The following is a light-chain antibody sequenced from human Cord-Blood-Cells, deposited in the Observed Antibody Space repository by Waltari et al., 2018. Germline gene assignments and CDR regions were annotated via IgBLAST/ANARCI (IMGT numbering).Light chain of an antibody. CDR1: SGSIASNY. CDR3: QSYDSSNLV. J-gene: IGLJ2*01. Sequence: FMLTQPHSVSESPRKTVTISCTRSSGSIASNYLQWSQQPPGSSPTTVIYEDNQRPSGVPDRFSGSIDSSSNSASLTISGLKTEDEADYYCQSYDSSNLVFGGGTKLTVL. CDR2: EDN. V-gene: IGLV6-57*01.